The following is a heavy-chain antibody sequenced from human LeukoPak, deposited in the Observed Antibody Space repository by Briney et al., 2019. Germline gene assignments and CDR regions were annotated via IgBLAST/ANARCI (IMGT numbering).Heavy chain of an antibody. CDR3: ARGGNAFDI. D-gene: IGHD1-14*01. CDR2: IWYDGSNK. V-gene: IGHV3-33*01. Sequence: PGGSLRLSCAASGFTFSSYGMHWVRQAPGKGLEWVAVIWYDGSNKYYADSVKGRFTISRDNSKNTLYLQMNSLRVEDTAAYYCARGGNAFDIWGQGTVVTVSS. CDR1: GFTFSSYG. J-gene: IGHJ3*02.